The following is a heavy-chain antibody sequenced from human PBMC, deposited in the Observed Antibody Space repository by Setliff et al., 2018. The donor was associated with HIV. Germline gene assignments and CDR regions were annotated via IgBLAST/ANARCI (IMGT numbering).Heavy chain of an antibody. CDR1: GYTFTSFY. V-gene: IGHV1-46*03. D-gene: IGHD5-12*01. CDR3: GRDYRSWIRAIGY. CDR2: INPSGGST. J-gene: IGHJ4*02. Sequence: ASVKVSCKASGYTFTSFYLHWVRQAPGQGLEWMAIINPSGGSTNYAQKFQGRLIITKDTSTSTVYMELSSLRSDDTAVYYCGRDYRSWIRAIGYWGQGTLVTVSS.